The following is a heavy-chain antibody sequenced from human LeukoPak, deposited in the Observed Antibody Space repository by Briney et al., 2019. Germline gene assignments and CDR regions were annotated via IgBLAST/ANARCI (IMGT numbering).Heavy chain of an antibody. CDR3: AKDFVPRGGSYFPGFDY. D-gene: IGHD1-26*01. V-gene: IGHV3-30*18. CDR2: ISYDGSNK. J-gene: IGHJ4*02. Sequence: PGRSLRLSCAASGFTFSSYGMHWVRQAPGKGLEWVAVISYDGSNKYYADSVKGRFTISRDNSKNTLYLQMNSLRTEDTAVYYCAKDFVPRGGSYFPGFDYWGQGTLVIVSS. CDR1: GFTFSSYG.